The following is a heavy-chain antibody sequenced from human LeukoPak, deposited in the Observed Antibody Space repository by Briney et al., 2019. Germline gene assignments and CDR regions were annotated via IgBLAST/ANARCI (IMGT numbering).Heavy chain of an antibody. CDR2: IYHSGST. V-gene: IGHV4-4*02. J-gene: IGHJ4*02. D-gene: IGHD6-19*01. Sequence: SETLSLTCAVSGGSGGSISSSNYWSWVRQPPGKGLEWIGEIYHSGSTNYNPSLKSRVTISVDKSKNQFSLKLNSVTAADTAVYYCAGGAVAATYFDYWGQGTLVTVSS. CDR1: GGSGGSISSSNY. CDR3: AGGAVAATYFDY.